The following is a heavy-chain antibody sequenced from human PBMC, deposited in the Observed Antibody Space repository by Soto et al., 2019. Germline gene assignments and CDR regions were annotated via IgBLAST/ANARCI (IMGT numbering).Heavy chain of an antibody. CDR3: ARVDYRYSTEISYYYRYGMDV. CDR1: GFAFNSYA. J-gene: IGHJ6*02. D-gene: IGHD4-17*01. V-gene: IGHV3-30-3*01. Sequence: QVQLVESGGGMVQPARSLRLSCAASGFAFNSYAMHWIRQAPGKGLEWVAVISFNGTNKYYADSVKGRFTISRDNSKNTLYLQMSSLRAEDTANYYCARVDYRYSTEISYYYRYGMDVWSQGTTVTVSS. CDR2: ISFNGTNK.